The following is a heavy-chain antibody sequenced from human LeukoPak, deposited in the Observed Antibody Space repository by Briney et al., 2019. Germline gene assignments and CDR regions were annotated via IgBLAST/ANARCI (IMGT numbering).Heavy chain of an antibody. CDR1: GGSVSPYY. CDR3: AGGVFSPNYYYYGMDV. D-gene: IGHD3-16*01. CDR2: IYYSGST. J-gene: IGHJ6*02. V-gene: IGHV4-59*06. Sequence: VKPSETLSLTCTVSGGSVSPYYWSWIRQHPGKGLEWIGYIYYSGSTYYNPSLKSRVTISVDTSKNQFSLKLSSVTAADTAVYYCAGGVFSPNYYYYGMDVWGQGTTVTVSS.